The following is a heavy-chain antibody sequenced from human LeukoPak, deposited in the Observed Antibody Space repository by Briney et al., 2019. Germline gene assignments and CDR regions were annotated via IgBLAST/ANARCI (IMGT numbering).Heavy chain of an antibody. V-gene: IGHV4-59*01. D-gene: IGHD6-13*01. Sequence: SETLSLTCTVSGGSIISYYWSWIRQPPGKGLEWIGYMYYSGSTNYNPSLKSRVTISVDTSKNQFSLKLSSVTAVDTAVYYCARNALYSSSWLDYWGQGTLVTVSS. CDR2: MYYSGST. CDR3: ARNALYSSSWLDY. J-gene: IGHJ4*02. CDR1: GGSIISYY.